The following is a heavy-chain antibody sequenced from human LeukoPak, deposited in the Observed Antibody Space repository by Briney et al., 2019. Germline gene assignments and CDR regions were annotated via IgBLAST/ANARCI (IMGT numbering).Heavy chain of an antibody. CDR3: ARGPAARRGHWFDP. D-gene: IGHD2-2*01. CDR2: MNPNSGNT. CDR1: GYTFTSYD. J-gene: IGHJ5*02. V-gene: IGHV1-8*03. Sequence: ASVKVSGKASGYTFTSYDINWVRQATGQGLEWMGWMNPNSGNTGYAQKFQGRVTITRNTSISTAYMELSSLRSEDTAVYYCARGPAARRGHWFDPWGQGTLVTVSS.